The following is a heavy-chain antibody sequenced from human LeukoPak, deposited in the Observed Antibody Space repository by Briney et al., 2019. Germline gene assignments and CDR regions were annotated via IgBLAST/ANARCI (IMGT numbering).Heavy chain of an antibody. CDR2: IIPVFGAA. Sequence: SVKVSCKASGGTFSSHGMSWVRQAPGQGLQWVGGIIPVFGAANYAQKFQGRVTITTDESTSTAYMELSSLRSEDTALYYCARRWPHSSGYYLFDYWGQGTLVTVSS. J-gene: IGHJ4*02. D-gene: IGHD3-22*01. V-gene: IGHV1-69*05. CDR3: ARRWPHSSGYYLFDY. CDR1: GGTFSSHG.